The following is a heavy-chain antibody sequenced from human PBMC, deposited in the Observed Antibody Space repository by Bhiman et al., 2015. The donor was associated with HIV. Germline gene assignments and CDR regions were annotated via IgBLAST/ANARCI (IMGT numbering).Heavy chain of an antibody. V-gene: IGHV3-23*01. D-gene: IGHD1-26*01. CDR3: AKDIYRKGASGSPYDAFDI. CDR2: ISGDGGSI. J-gene: IGHJ3*02. Sequence: QLLESGGDLVHPGGSLRISCAASGFTFSDYAMTWVRQAPGKGLEWVSVISGDGGSIYYAEAVEGRFVISRDNSKNILSLHMNNLGAGDTAVYFCAKDIYRKGASGSPYDAFDIWGRGTMVTVS. CDR1: GFTFSDYA.